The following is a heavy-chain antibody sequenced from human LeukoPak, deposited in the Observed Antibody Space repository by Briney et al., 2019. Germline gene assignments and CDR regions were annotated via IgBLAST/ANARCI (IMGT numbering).Heavy chain of an antibody. V-gene: IGHV4-34*01. Sequence: SETLSLTCAVYGGSFSGYYWSWIRHPPGKGLEWIGEINHSGSTNYNPCLKSRVTISVDPSQNQFSLKLDSVATVDTAVYYCARGWSSSWYFDYWGQGTLVTVPP. CDR1: GGSFSGYY. J-gene: IGHJ4*02. CDR2: INHSGST. D-gene: IGHD6-13*01. CDR3: ARGWSSSWYFDY.